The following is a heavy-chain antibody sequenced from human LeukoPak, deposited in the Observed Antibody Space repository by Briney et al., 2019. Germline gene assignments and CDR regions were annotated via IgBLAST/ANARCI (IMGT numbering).Heavy chain of an antibody. D-gene: IGHD6-13*01. CDR2: ISGSGGST. CDR1: GFTFSSYA. V-gene: IGHV3-23*01. J-gene: IGHJ4*02. CDR3: AKDGHDPGYSSSWPPFDY. Sequence: GGSLRLSCAASGFTFSSYAMSWVRQAPGKRLEWVSAISGSGGSTYYADSVKGRFTISRDNSKNTLYLQMNSLRAEDTAVYYCAKDGHDPGYSSSWPPFDYWGQGTLVTVSS.